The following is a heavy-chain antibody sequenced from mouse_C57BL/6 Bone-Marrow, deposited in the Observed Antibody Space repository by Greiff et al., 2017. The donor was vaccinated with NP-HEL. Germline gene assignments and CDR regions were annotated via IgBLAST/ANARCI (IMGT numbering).Heavy chain of an antibody. Sequence: QVQLQQPGAELVKPGASVKMSCKASGYTFTSYWITWVKQRPGQGLEWIGDISPGSGSTNYNEKFKSKATLTVDTSSSTAYMQLSSLTSEDSAVYYCARPHYDYDGGAWFAYWGQGTPVTVSA. V-gene: IGHV1-55*01. J-gene: IGHJ3*01. CDR1: GYTFTSYW. CDR2: ISPGSGST. CDR3: ARPHYDYDGGAWFAY. D-gene: IGHD2-4*01.